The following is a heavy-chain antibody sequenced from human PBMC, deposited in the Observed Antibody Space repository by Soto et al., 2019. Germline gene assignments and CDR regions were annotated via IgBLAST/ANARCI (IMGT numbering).Heavy chain of an antibody. Sequence: PGGSLRLSCAASGFTFSSYGMHWVRQAPGKGLEWVAVIWYDGSNKYYADSVKGRFTISRDNSKNTLYLQMNSLRAEDTAVYYCARDRCSSTSCYIVHYYYGMDVWGQGTTVTVSS. CDR1: GFTFSSYG. CDR2: IWYDGSNK. J-gene: IGHJ6*02. D-gene: IGHD2-2*02. V-gene: IGHV3-33*01. CDR3: ARDRCSSTSCYIVHYYYGMDV.